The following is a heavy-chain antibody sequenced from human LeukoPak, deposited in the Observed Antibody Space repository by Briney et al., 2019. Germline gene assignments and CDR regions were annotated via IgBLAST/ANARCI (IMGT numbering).Heavy chain of an antibody. J-gene: IGHJ4*02. CDR3: ARAHYYYDSSGYYFFDY. V-gene: IGHV1-2*02. Sequence: RASVKVSCKASGYTFTSYYMHWVRQAPGQGLEWMGWINPNSGGTNFAQKFQGRVTMTRDTSISTAYMELSRLRSDDTAMYYCARAHYYYDSSGYYFFDYWGQGTLVTVSS. CDR2: INPNSGGT. CDR1: GYTFTSYY. D-gene: IGHD3-22*01.